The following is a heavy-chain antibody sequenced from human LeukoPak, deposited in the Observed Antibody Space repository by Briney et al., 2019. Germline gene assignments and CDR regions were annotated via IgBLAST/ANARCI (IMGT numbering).Heavy chain of an antibody. V-gene: IGHV1-58*01. J-gene: IGHJ4*02. Sequence: SVKVSCKASGFTFTSSAVQWVRQARGQRLEWIGWIVVGSGNTNYAQKFQERVTITRDMSTSTAYMELSSLRSEDTAVYYCAAGFCSSTSCFFPLDYWGQGTLVTVSS. CDR1: GFTFTSSA. CDR2: IVVGSGNT. D-gene: IGHD2-2*01. CDR3: AAGFCSSTSCFFPLDY.